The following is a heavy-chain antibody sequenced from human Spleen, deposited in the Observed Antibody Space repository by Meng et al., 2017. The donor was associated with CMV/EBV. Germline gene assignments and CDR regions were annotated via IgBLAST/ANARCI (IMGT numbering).Heavy chain of an antibody. CDR1: GFSFGSYA. Sequence: ASGFSFGSYAMRWIRQAQGKGLEWVSVINNGGSRTYYADSVKGRFTISRDNSKNTLYLQMNSLRAEDTAVYHCAKGWGSSSANWFDPWGQGTLVTVSS. CDR2: INNGGSRT. CDR3: AKGWGSSSANWFDP. V-gene: IGHV3-23*03. D-gene: IGHD6-6*01. J-gene: IGHJ5*02.